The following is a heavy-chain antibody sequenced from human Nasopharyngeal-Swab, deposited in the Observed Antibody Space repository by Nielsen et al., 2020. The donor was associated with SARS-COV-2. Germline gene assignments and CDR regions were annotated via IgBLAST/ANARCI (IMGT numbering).Heavy chain of an antibody. Sequence: WIRQPPGKGLEWVAVIWYDGSNKYYADSVKGRFTISRDNSKNTLYLQTNSLRAEDTAVYYCARDYYGSGKGWFDPWGQGTLVTVSS. V-gene: IGHV3-33*01. J-gene: IGHJ5*02. CDR3: ARDYYGSGKGWFDP. D-gene: IGHD3-10*01. CDR2: IWYDGSNK.